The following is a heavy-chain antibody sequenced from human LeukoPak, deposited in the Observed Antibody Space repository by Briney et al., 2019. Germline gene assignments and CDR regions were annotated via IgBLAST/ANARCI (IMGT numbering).Heavy chain of an antibody. J-gene: IGHJ5*02. CDR2: IYYSGST. D-gene: IGHD3-10*01. CDR1: GGSISSSSYY. V-gene: IGHV4-39*02. CDR3: AREGLNMVRGVIPKEAWGWFDP. Sequence: SSETLSLTCIVSGGSISSSSYYWGWIRQPPGKGLEWIGSIYYSGSTYHNPSLKSRVTISVDKSKNQFSLKLSSVTAADTAVYYCAREGLNMVRGVIPKEAWGWFDPWGQGTLVTVSS.